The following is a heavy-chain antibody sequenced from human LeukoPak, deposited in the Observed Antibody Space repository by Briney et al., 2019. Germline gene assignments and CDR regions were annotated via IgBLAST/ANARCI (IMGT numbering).Heavy chain of an antibody. J-gene: IGHJ4*02. D-gene: IGHD3-9*01. V-gene: IGHV4-39*07. Sequence: SETLSLTCTVSGGSISSSSYYWGWIRQPPGKGLEWIGSIYYSGSTYYNPSLKSRVTISVDTSKNQFSLKLSSVTAADTAVYYCARSHPILRYFDWLLPFDYWGQGTLATVSS. CDR1: GGSISSSSYY. CDR2: IYYSGST. CDR3: ARSHPILRYFDWLLPFDY.